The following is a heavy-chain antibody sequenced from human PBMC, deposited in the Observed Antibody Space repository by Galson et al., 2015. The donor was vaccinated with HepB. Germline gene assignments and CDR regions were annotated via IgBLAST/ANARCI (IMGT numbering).Heavy chain of an antibody. V-gene: IGHV3-21*01. J-gene: IGHJ3*02. CDR1: GFTFSSYS. D-gene: IGHD3-3*01. CDR3: AMAETYYDFWSGYNHAFDI. Sequence: SLRLSCAASGFTFSSYSMNWVRQAPGKGLEWVSSISSSSSYIYYADSVKGRFTISRDNAKNSLYLQMNSLRAEDTAVYYCAMAETYYDFWSGYNHAFDIWGQGTMVTVSS. CDR2: ISSSSSYI.